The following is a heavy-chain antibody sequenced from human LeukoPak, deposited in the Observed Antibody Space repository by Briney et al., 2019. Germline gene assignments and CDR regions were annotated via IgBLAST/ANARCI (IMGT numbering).Heavy chain of an antibody. V-gene: IGHV3-23*01. J-gene: IGHJ4*02. D-gene: IGHD6-13*01. CDR1: VFTFRNYA. Sequence: GGSLRLSCAASVFTFRNYAMNWVRQAPGKGLEWVSGISGSGGNTFYADFVKGRFTISRDNSKNTVSLQMNSLRAEDTAVYYCAKDGDRSFWYPLDYWGQGSLVTVSS. CDR2: ISGSGGNT. CDR3: AKDGDRSFWYPLDY.